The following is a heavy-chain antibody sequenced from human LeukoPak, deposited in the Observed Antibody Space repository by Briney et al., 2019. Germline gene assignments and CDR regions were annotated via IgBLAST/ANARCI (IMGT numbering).Heavy chain of an antibody. Sequence: GGSLRLSCAGSGFTVSSNYMNWVRQTPGKGLEWVSVIYSGVSTDYADSVKGRFTISRDNAKNSLYLHMNSLKDEDTAVYYCARGALDFDYWGQGTLVTVSS. CDR3: ARGALDFDY. J-gene: IGHJ4*02. CDR2: IYSGVST. V-gene: IGHV3-66*01. CDR1: GFTVSSNY.